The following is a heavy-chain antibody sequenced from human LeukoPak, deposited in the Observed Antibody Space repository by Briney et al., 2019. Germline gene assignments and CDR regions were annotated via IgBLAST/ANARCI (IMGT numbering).Heavy chain of an antibody. Sequence: SQTLSLTCTVAGGSISSGGHYWGSVRQHPGTVPGWIGHINYSGSIYNIPSLRNGETLSVETSKNQFSLKLSSVTAADTAVYYCARFYGGNSGMLPRATFDIWGQGTMVTVSS. CDR3: ARFYGGNSGMLPRATFDI. D-gene: IGHD4-23*01. J-gene: IGHJ3*02. V-gene: IGHV4-31*03. CDR2: INYSGSI. CDR1: GGSISSGGHY.